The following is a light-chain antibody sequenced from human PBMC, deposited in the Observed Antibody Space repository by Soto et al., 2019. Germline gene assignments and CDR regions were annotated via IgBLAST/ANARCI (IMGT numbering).Light chain of an antibody. CDR2: KAS. J-gene: IGKJ1*01. V-gene: IGKV1-5*03. CDR1: QSVSTW. CDR3: QQYNSWT. Sequence: DIQMTQSPSTLSASVGDRVTITCRGSQSVSTWLAWYQQTPGKAPKLLIYKASNLESGVPSRFTGSGSGTEFTLTISSLQPDDFATYYCQQYNSWTFGQGTKVDIK.